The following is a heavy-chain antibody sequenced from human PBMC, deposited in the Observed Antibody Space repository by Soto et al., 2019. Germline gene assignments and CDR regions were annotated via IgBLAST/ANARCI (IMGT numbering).Heavy chain of an antibody. CDR2: ISWNSGSI. J-gene: IGHJ3*02. CDR1: GFTFDDYA. V-gene: IGHV3-9*01. CDR3: AKDVGPDAFAI. Sequence: PGGSLRLSCAASGFTFDDYAMHWVRQAPGKGLEWVSGISWNSGSIGYADSVKGRFTISRDNAKNSLYLQMNSLRAEDTALYYCAKDVGPDAFAISGQGTMDT.